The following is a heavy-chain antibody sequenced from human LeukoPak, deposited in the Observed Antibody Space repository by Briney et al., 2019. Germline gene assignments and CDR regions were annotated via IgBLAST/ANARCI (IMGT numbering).Heavy chain of an antibody. CDR3: ARDWEYYYDSSGYPRFDY. J-gene: IGHJ4*02. V-gene: IGHV1/OR15-1*02. CDR1: GYIFTDYY. Sequence: ASVKVSCKASGYIFTDYYMHWVRQAPGQELGWMGRINPNSGGTNYAQKFQGRVTMTRDTSISTAYTELSSLRSEDTATYYCARDWEYYYDSSGYPRFDYWGQGTLVTVSS. D-gene: IGHD3-22*01. CDR2: INPNSGGT.